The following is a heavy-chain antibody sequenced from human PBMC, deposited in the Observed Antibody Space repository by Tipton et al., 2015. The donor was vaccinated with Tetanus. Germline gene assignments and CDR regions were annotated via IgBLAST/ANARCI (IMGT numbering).Heavy chain of an antibody. CDR3: ARDGSYGGTLISDY. CDR2: IHTGGNT. V-gene: IGHV3-53*01. Sequence: SLRLSCAISGFSVSSNYLTWVRQAPGKGLEWVSVIHTGGNTYYADSVKGRFTVSRDNGKNTLYLQMDSLRAEDTAVYYCARDGSYGGTLISDYWGQGTQVTVSS. CDR1: GFSVSSNY. J-gene: IGHJ4*02. D-gene: IGHD4-23*01.